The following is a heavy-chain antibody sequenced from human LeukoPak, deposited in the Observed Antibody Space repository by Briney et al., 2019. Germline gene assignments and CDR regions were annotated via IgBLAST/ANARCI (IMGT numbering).Heavy chain of an antibody. CDR1: GFTFSSYS. J-gene: IGHJ4*02. CDR3: ARQVDPHCSGGSCYQFVD. Sequence: PGGSLRLSCAASGFTFSSYSMNWVRQAPGKGLEWVSYISSSSSTIYYADSVKGRFTISRDNAKNSLYLQMNSLRAEDTAVYYCARQVDPHCSGGSCYQFVDWGQGTQVTVSS. CDR2: ISSSSSTI. V-gene: IGHV3-48*01. D-gene: IGHD2-15*01.